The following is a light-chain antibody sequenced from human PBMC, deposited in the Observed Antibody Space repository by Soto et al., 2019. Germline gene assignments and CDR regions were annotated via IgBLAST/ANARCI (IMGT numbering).Light chain of an antibody. Sequence: EIVLTQSPATLSLSPGERATLSCRASQSVSSYLAWYQQKPGQAPRLLIYDASNRATGIPARFSGSGSGTDFALTISSLEPEDLAVYYCQQRSNWSSFGPGTKVDIK. CDR1: QSVSSY. CDR3: QQRSNWSS. J-gene: IGKJ3*01. CDR2: DAS. V-gene: IGKV3-11*01.